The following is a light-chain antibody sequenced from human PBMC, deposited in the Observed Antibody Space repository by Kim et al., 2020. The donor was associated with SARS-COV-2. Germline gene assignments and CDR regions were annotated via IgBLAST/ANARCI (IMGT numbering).Light chain of an antibody. CDR2: GNS. CDR1: SSNIGAGYD. Sequence: QSVLTQPPSVSGAPWQRVTISCTGSSSNIGAGYDVHWYQQLPGTAPKLLIYGNSNRPSGVPDRFSGPKSGTSASLAITGLQAEDEADYYCQSYDSSLSGYVFGTGTKVTVL. CDR3: QSYDSSLSGYV. V-gene: IGLV1-40*01. J-gene: IGLJ1*01.